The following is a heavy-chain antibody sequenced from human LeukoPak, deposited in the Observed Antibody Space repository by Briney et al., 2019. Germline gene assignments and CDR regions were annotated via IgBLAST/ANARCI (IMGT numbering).Heavy chain of an antibody. J-gene: IGHJ4*02. Sequence: ASVKVSCKASGYTFTDYYMHWVRQAPGQGFEWMGWINPNDGDTNYAQKFQGRVTMTRDTSISTAHMEVSRLRSDDTAVFYCARANFLYCSSTTCLFDYWGQGTLVTVSS. CDR3: ARANFLYCSSTTCLFDY. D-gene: IGHD2-2*01. CDR1: GYTFTDYY. V-gene: IGHV1-2*02. CDR2: INPNDGDT.